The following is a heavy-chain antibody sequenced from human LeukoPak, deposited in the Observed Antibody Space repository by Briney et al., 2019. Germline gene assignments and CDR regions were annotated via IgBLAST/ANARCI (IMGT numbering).Heavy chain of an antibody. CDR2: IWYDGSNK. CDR1: GFTFSSYG. Sequence: GGSLRLSCAASGFTFSSYGMHWVRQAPGKGLEWVAVIWYDGSNKYYADSVKGRFAISRDNSKNTLYLQMNSLRAEDTALYYCARRSSGSIWRNYYYMDVWGKGTTVTVSS. CDR3: ARRSSGSIWRNYYYMDV. J-gene: IGHJ6*03. V-gene: IGHV3-33*01. D-gene: IGHD3-3*01.